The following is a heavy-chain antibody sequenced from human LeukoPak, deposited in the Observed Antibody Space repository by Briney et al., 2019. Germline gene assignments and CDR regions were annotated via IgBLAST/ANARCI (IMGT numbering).Heavy chain of an antibody. CDR2: IYYSGST. CDR3: ARGAGSIVVVLSWFDP. CDR1: GGSISSYY. Sequence: SETLSLTCTVSGGSISSYYWSWIRQPPGKGLEWIGYIYYSGSTNYNPSLKSRVTISVDTSKNQFSLRLSSVTAADTAVYYCARGAGSIVVVLSWFDPWGQGTLVTVSS. D-gene: IGHD2-2*01. V-gene: IGHV4-59*08. J-gene: IGHJ5*02.